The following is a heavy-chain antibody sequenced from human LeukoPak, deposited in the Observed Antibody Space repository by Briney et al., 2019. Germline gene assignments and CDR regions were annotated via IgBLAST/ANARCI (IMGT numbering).Heavy chain of an antibody. D-gene: IGHD3-16*01. CDR1: GFTFSDYY. CDR3: AKGLMITFGELSDYFDY. V-gene: IGHV3-11*04. CDR2: ISSSGSTI. Sequence: GGSLRLSCAASGFTFSDYYMSWIRQAPGKGLEWVSYISSSGSTIYYADSVKGRFTISRDNAKNSLYLQMNSLRAEDTAVFYCAKGLMITFGELSDYFDYWGQGTLVTVSS. J-gene: IGHJ4*02.